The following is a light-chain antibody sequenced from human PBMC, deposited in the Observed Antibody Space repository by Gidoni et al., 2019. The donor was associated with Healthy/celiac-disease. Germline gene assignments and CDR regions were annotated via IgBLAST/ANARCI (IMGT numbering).Light chain of an antibody. J-gene: IGLJ1*01. CDR1: SSNIGGNT. CDR2: SNN. V-gene: IGLV1-44*01. Sequence: QSVLTPPPSASGTPGQRVTIPCSGSSSNIGGNTVNWYQQLPGTAPKLLIYSNNQRPSGVPDRFSGSKSGTSASLAISGLQSEDEADYYCAAWDDSLNGYVFGTGTKVTVL. CDR3: AAWDDSLNGYV.